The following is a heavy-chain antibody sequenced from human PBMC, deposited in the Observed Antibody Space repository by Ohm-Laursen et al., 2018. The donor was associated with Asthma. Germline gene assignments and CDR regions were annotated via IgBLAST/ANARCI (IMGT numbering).Heavy chain of an antibody. D-gene: IGHD4-23*01. CDR3: ATGGNSVRIDY. J-gene: IGHJ4*02. CDR2: ISYDGSNK. V-gene: IGHV3-30*03. Sequence: SLRLSCAASGFTFSSYGMHWVRQAPGKGLEWVAAISYDGSNKYYADSVKGRFTISRDNSKNTLYLQMNSLKAEDTAVYYCATGGNSVRIDYWGQGTLVTVSS. CDR1: GFTFSSYG.